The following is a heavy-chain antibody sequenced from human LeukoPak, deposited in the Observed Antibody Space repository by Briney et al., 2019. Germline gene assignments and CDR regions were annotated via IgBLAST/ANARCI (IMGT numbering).Heavy chain of an antibody. D-gene: IGHD6-13*01. CDR1: GYKFTNHW. J-gene: IGHJ4*02. V-gene: IGHV5-51*01. CDR2: IYAGDSDT. Sequence: GESLQISCKCSGYKFTNHWIGWVRQMPGKGLEWMAIIYAGDSDTRYSPSFQGQVTISVDKSISTAYLQWSSLKASDTAIYYFVTAAHFDYWGQGTLVTVSS. CDR3: VTAAHFDY.